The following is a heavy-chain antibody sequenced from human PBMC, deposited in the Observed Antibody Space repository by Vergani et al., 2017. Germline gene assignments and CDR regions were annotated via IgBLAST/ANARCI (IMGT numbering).Heavy chain of an antibody. CDR2: IYYSGST. D-gene: IGHD3-10*01. J-gene: IGHJ5*02. CDR3: AKDFRRFGEFSPWFDP. Sequence: QVQLQESGPGLVKPSETLSLTCTVSGGSISSYYWSWIRQPPGKGLEWIGYIYYSGSTNYNPSLKSRVTISVDTSKNQFSLKLSSVTAADTAVYYCAKDFRRFGEFSPWFDPWGQGTLVTVSS. V-gene: IGHV4-59*01. CDR1: GGSISSYY.